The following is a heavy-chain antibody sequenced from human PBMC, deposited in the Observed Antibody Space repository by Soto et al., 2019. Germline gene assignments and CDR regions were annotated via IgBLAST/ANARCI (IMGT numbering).Heavy chain of an antibody. CDR2: IIPIFGTA. CDR3: ARDVGGSSSYNWFDP. V-gene: IGHV1-69*13. J-gene: IGHJ5*02. D-gene: IGHD6-6*01. CDR1: GGTFSSYA. Sequence: ASVKVSCKASGGTFSSYAISWVRQAPGKGLEWMGGIIPIFGTANYAQKFQGRVTITADESTSTAYMELSSLRSEDPAVYYCARDVGGSSSYNWFDPWGQGTLVTVSS.